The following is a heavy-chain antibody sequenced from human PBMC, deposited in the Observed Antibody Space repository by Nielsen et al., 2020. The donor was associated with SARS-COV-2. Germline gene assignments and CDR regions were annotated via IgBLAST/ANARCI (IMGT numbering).Heavy chain of an antibody. J-gene: IGHJ5*01. CDR3: VRWAARADINGFDS. CDR2: IGTSEIYT. Sequence: WIRQPPGKGLEFVSGIGTSEIYTYYADPVKGRFSVSRDNSKNSLYLQMSDLRPEDTAVYYCVRWAARADINGFDSWGHGTLVTVSS. D-gene: IGHD6-25*01. V-gene: IGHV3-64D*08.